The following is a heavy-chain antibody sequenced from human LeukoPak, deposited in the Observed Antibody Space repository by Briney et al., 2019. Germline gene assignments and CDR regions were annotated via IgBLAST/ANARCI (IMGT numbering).Heavy chain of an antibody. Sequence: SETLSLTCTVTDGSISGYYWSWIRQSPGKGPEWIGYIYFTGFTHYNPSLKSRVTMSVDMSKNQFSLNLNSVTAADTAVYYCARDAYGGNSWGWFDPWGQGTLVTVSA. J-gene: IGHJ5*02. CDR3: ARDAYGGNSWGWFDP. CDR2: IYFTGFT. V-gene: IGHV4-59*01. D-gene: IGHD4-23*01. CDR1: DGSISGYY.